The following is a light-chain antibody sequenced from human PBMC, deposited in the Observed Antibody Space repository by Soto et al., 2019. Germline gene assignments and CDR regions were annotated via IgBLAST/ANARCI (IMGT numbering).Light chain of an antibody. Sequence: EIVMTQSPATLSVSPGERATLSCRASQSVTTNLAWYQQKPAQAPRLLISGAYTRATGVPARFSGSGSGTEFTLTITRLEPEDFAVYYCQQYENSPITFGQGTRLEL. CDR1: QSVTTN. CDR2: GAY. J-gene: IGKJ5*01. CDR3: QQYENSPIT. V-gene: IGKV3-15*01.